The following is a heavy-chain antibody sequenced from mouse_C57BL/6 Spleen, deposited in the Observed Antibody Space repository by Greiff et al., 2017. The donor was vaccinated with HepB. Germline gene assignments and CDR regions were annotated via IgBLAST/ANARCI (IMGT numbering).Heavy chain of an antibody. J-gene: IGHJ4*01. Sequence: LVESGAELVRPGASVTLSCKASGYTFTDYEMHWVKQTPVHGLEWIGAIDPETGGTAYNQKFKGKAILTADKSSSTAYMELRSLTSEDSAVYYCTRSPAMDYWGQGTSVTVSS. CDR2: IDPETGGT. CDR1: GYTFTDYE. CDR3: TRSPAMDY. V-gene: IGHV1-15*01.